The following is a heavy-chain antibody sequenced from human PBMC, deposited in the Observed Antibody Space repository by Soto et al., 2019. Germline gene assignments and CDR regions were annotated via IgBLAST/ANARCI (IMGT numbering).Heavy chain of an antibody. CDR3: AWDCGGDCYPSDNWFDP. CDR2: ISAYNGNT. Sequence: GASVKVSCKASGYTFTSYGISWVRQAPGQGLEWMGWISAYNGNTNYAQKLQGRVTMTTDTSTSTAYMELRSLRSDDTAVYYCAWDCGGDCYPSDNWFDPWGQGTLVTVSS. V-gene: IGHV1-18*01. J-gene: IGHJ5*02. D-gene: IGHD2-21*02. CDR1: GYTFTSYG.